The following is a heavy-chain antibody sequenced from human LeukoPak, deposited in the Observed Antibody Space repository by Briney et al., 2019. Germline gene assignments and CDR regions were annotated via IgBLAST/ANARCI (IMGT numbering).Heavy chain of an antibody. V-gene: IGHV4-61*02. J-gene: IGHJ6*03. Sequence: SETLSLTCTVSGGSISSGSYYWSWIRQPAGKGLEWIGRIYTSGNTNYNPSLNSRVTISLDTSKNQFSLKLRSVTAADTAVYYCARDRVGQQLVGRKNNYYYMDVWGKGTTVTISS. CDR3: ARDRVGQQLVGRKNNYYYMDV. D-gene: IGHD6-13*01. CDR1: GGSISSGSYY. CDR2: IYTSGNT.